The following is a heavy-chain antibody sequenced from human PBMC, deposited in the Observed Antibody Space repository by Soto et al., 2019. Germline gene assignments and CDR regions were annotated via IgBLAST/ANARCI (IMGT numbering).Heavy chain of an antibody. CDR2: IIPIFGTA. Sequence: QVQLVQSGAEVKKPGSSVKVSCKASGGTFSSYAISWVRQAPGQGLEWMGGIIPIFGTANYAQKFQGRVTITADESTSTAYMELSSLRSEDTAVYYCARAKGIAAAGNNYYYYDMDVWGQGTTVTVSS. CDR3: ARAKGIAAAGNNYYYYDMDV. CDR1: GGTFSSYA. D-gene: IGHD6-13*01. V-gene: IGHV1-69*12. J-gene: IGHJ6*02.